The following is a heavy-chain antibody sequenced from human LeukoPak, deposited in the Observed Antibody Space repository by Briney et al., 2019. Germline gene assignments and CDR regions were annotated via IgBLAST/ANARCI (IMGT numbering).Heavy chain of an antibody. V-gene: IGHV4-59*01. D-gene: IGHD3-10*01. CDR3: ARVLRGVTDY. J-gene: IGHJ4*02. Sequence: SETLSLTCTVSGGSIRSYYWSWIRQPPGKGLEWIGYISYSGSTNYNPSLKSRVTISVDTSKNQFSLKLSSVTAADTAVYYCARVLRGVTDYWGQGTLVTVSS. CDR1: GGSIRSYY. CDR2: ISYSGST.